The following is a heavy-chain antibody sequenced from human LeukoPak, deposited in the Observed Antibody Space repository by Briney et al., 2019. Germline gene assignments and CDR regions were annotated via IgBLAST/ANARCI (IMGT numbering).Heavy chain of an antibody. Sequence: GGSLRLSCAASGFTFNNFAMTWVRQAPGKGLVWVSRINSDGKSTNYADFVKGRFTISRDNAKNTLYLQMNSLRAEDTAVYYCVRDMGYYDKVWGQGTLVTVSS. CDR1: GFTFNNFA. V-gene: IGHV3-74*01. J-gene: IGHJ4*02. CDR2: INSDGKST. CDR3: VRDMGYYDKV. D-gene: IGHD3-22*01.